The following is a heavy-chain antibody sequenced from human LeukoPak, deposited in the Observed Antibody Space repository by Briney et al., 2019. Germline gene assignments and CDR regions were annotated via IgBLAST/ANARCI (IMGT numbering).Heavy chain of an antibody. CDR3: AREAFGEYLDY. J-gene: IGHJ4*02. V-gene: IGHV4-61*02. Sequence: SETLSLTCTVSGGSGSRGSYYWSWIRQPAGKGLEWIGRIYTSGSTNYSPSLKSRVTISVDTSKSQLSLKLSSVTAADTAVYYCAREAFGEYLDYWGQGTLVTVSS. CDR1: GGSGSRGSYY. D-gene: IGHD3-10*01. CDR2: IYTSGST.